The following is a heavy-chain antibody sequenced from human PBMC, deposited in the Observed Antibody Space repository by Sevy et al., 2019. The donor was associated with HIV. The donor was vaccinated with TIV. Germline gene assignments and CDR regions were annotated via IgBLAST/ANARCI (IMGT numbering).Heavy chain of an antibody. CDR3: ARDAMPDTVLIRGYYYYGMDV. Sequence: GGSLRLSCAASGFTFSSYSMNWVRQAPGKGLEWVSYISSSSTIYYADSVKGRFTISRDNAKNSLYLQMNSLRDEDTAVYYCARDAMPDTVLIRGYYYYGMDVWGQGTTVTVSS. J-gene: IGHJ6*02. CDR2: ISSSSTI. CDR1: GFTFSSYS. V-gene: IGHV3-48*02. D-gene: IGHD2-8*01.